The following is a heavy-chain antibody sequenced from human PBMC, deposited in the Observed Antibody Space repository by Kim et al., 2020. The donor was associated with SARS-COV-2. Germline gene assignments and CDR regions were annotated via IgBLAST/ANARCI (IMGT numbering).Heavy chain of an antibody. J-gene: IGHJ5*01. CDR1: GFTFSSYA. V-gene: IGHV3-23*01. CDR2: ISGSGGST. Sequence: GGSLRLSCAASGFTFSSYAMSWVRQAPGKGLEWVSAISGSGGSTYYADSVKGRFTITRDNSKNTQYLQMNSLRAEDTAVYYCYCSSTICYNSWFDSWGQGTLVTVSS. D-gene: IGHD2-2*02. CDR3: YCSSTICYNSWFDS.